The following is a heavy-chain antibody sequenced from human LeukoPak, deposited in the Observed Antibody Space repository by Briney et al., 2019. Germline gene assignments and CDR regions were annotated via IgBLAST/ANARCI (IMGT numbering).Heavy chain of an antibody. V-gene: IGHV4-38-2*01. CDR1: GESIRSGYY. Sequence: SETLSLTCAVSGESIRSGYYWGWIRPPPGKGLEWIGSGYHSGNTYYNPSLKSRVTITVDTSKNQFSLKLNTVTAADTAVYYCATLPDYWGQGTLVTVSS. J-gene: IGHJ4*02. CDR2: GYHSGNT. CDR3: ATLPDY.